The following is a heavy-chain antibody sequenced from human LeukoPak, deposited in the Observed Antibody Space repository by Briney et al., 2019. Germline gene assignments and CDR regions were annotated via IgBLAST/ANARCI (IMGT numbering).Heavy chain of an antibody. J-gene: IGHJ4*02. CDR3: ARDSHSSSWYFDY. Sequence: GGSLRLSCAASGFTVSSNYMSWVRQAPGKGLEWVSVIYSGGSTYYADSVKGRFTISGDNSKNTLYLQMNSLRAEDTAVYYCARDSHSSSWYFDYWGQGTLVTVSS. D-gene: IGHD6-13*01. V-gene: IGHV3-66*01. CDR1: GFTVSSNY. CDR2: IYSGGST.